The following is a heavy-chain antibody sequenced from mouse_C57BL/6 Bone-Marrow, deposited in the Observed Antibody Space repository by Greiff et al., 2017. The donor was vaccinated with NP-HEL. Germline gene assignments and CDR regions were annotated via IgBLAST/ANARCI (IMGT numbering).Heavy chain of an antibody. J-gene: IGHJ4*01. CDR2: IDPEDGET. CDR3: ARDYGSSYWAMDY. CDR1: GFNIKDYY. V-gene: IGHV14-2*01. Sequence: EVQVVESGAELVKPGASVKLSCTASGFNIKDYYMHWVKQRTEQGLEWIGRIDPEDGETKYAPKFQGKATITADTSSNTAYLQLSSLTSEDTAVYYCARDYGSSYWAMDYWGQGTSVTVSS. D-gene: IGHD1-1*01.